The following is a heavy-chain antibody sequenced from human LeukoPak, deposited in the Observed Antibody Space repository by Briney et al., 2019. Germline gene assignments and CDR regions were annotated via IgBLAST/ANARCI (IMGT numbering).Heavy chain of an antibody. Sequence: GGSLRLSCAASGFTFSSYAMSWVRQAPGKGLEWVSAISGSGGSTYYAGSVKGRFTISRDNSKNTLYLQMNSLRAEDTAVYYCARYLRDRVTMIVVVRMDVWGQGTTVTVSS. CDR2: ISGSGGST. CDR1: GFTFSSYA. J-gene: IGHJ6*02. CDR3: ARYLRDRVTMIVVVRMDV. V-gene: IGHV3-23*01. D-gene: IGHD3-22*01.